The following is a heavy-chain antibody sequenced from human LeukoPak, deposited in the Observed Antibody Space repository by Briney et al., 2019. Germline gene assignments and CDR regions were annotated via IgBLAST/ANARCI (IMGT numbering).Heavy chain of an antibody. CDR1: GGSISSSSYY. J-gene: IGHJ3*02. CDR3: ARHGVRDFWSGYYLHAFDI. Sequence: PSETLSLTCTVSGGSISSSSYYWGWIRQPPGKGLEWIGSIYYSGSTYYNPSLKSRVTISVDTSKNQFSLKLSSVTAADTAVYYCARHGVRDFWSGYYLHAFDIWGQGTMVTVSS. V-gene: IGHV4-39*01. CDR2: IYYSGST. D-gene: IGHD3-3*01.